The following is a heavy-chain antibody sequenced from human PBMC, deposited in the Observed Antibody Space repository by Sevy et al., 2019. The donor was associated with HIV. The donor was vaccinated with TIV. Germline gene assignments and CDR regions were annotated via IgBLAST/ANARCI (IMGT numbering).Heavy chain of an antibody. V-gene: IGHV3-53*01. CDR1: GFTVSSNY. Sequence: GGSLRLSCAASGFTVSSNYMSWVRQAPGKGLEWVSVIYSGGSTYYAASVKGGFTISSDNSKNTLYLQMTSLRAEDPAVYYCARLPPSRADYWGQGTLVTVSS. CDR2: IYSGGST. J-gene: IGHJ4*02. CDR3: ARLPPSRADY.